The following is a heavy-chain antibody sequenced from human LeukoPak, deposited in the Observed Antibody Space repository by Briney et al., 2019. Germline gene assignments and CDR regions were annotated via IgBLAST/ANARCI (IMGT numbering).Heavy chain of an antibody. Sequence: GESLRLSCTAFGFTSTSYITHWVRQAPGKGLEWVAIIWYDGSNKYYADSVKGRFTISRDKSKNTLYLQMNSLRAEDTGVYYCARGVGSASYYGMGVCGQGTTVTVSS. CDR3: ARGVGSASYYGMGV. D-gene: IGHD2-2*01. CDR1: GFTSTSYI. CDR2: IWYDGSNK. V-gene: IGHV3-33*01. J-gene: IGHJ6*01.